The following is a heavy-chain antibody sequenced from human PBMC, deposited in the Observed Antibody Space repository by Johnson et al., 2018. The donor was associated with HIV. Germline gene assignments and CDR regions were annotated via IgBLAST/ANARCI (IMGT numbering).Heavy chain of an antibody. V-gene: IGHV3-30*04. CDR3: ARDPEIVVVIEHDAFDI. CDR1: GFTFSSYA. Sequence: QMLLVESGGGVVQPGRSLRLSCAASGFTFSSYAMHWVRQAPGKGLEWVAVISYDGSNNYYADSVKGRFTISRDNSKNTLYLQMNSLRAEDTAVYYCARDPEIVVVIEHDAFDIWGQGTMVTVSS. CDR2: ISYDGSNN. D-gene: IGHD3-22*01. J-gene: IGHJ3*02.